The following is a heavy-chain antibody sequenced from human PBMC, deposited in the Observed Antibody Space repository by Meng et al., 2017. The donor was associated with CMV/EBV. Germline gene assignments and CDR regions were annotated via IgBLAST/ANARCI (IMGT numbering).Heavy chain of an antibody. J-gene: IGHJ6*02. CDR1: GFTFSSYA. CDR3: ARDLSGQLVPATLNYYYYYGMDV. V-gene: IGHV3-30-3*01. Sequence: GGSLRLSCAASGFTFSSYAMHWVRQAPGKGLEWVAVISYDGSNKYYADSVKGRFTISRDNSKNTRYLQMNSLRAEDTAVYYCARDLSGQLVPATLNYYYYYGMDVWGQGTTVTVSS. D-gene: IGHD6-6*01. CDR2: ISYDGSNK.